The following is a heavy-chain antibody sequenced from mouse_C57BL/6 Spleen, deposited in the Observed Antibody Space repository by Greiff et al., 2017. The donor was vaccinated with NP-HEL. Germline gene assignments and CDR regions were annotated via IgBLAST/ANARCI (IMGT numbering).Heavy chain of an antibody. D-gene: IGHD3-2*02. Sequence: EVKLVESGGGLVKPGGSLKLSCAASGFTFSSYAMSWVRQTPEKRLEWVATISDGGSYTYYPDNVKGRFTISRDNAKNNLYLQMSHLKSEDTAMYYCARDPAAQATFDYWGQGTTLTVSS. V-gene: IGHV5-4*01. CDR1: GFTFSSYA. J-gene: IGHJ2*01. CDR2: ISDGGSYT. CDR3: ARDPAAQATFDY.